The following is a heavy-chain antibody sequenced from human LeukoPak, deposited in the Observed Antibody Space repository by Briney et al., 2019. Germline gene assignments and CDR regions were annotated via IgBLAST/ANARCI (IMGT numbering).Heavy chain of an antibody. CDR1: GYTFTSYG. J-gene: IGHJ4*02. D-gene: IGHD3-22*01. CDR3: ARSIKPNYYDSSGYSGLDY. Sequence: ASVKVSCKASGYTFTSYGISWARQAPGQGLEWMGWISAYNGNTNYAQKLQGRVTMTTDTSTSTAYMELRSLRSDDTAVYYCARSIKPNYYDSSGYSGLDYWGQGTLVTVSS. CDR2: ISAYNGNT. V-gene: IGHV1-18*01.